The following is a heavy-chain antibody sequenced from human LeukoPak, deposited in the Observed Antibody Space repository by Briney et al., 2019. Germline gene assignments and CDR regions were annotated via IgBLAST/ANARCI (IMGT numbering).Heavy chain of an antibody. CDR1: GFTVSTNY. Sequence: GGSLRLSCAVSGFTVSTNYMSWVRQAPGKGLEWVSILYSGGDIYYADSVKGRFTISRDNSRNTLYLQMNTLRVEDSAVYYCARDRAPPTSWYFDLWGCGTLVTVSS. J-gene: IGHJ2*01. CDR3: ARDRAPPTSWYFDL. CDR2: LYSGGDI. D-gene: IGHD3-10*01. V-gene: IGHV3-53*01.